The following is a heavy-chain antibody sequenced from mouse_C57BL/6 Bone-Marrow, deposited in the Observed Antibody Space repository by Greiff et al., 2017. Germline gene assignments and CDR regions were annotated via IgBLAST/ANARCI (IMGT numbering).Heavy chain of an antibody. J-gene: IGHJ2*01. D-gene: IGHD4-1*01. CDR3: ARAETGTLDY. CDR1: GYTFTSYW. V-gene: IGHV1-50*01. Sequence: VQLQQPGAELVKPGASVKLSCKASGYTFTSYWMQWVKQRPGQGLEWIGEIDPSDSYTNYNQKFKGKATLTVDTSSSTAYMQLSSLTSEDSAVYYCARAETGTLDYWGQGTTLTVSS. CDR2: IDPSDSYT.